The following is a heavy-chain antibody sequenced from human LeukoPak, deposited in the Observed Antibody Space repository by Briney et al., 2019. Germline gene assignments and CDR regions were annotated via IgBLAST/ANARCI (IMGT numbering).Heavy chain of an antibody. D-gene: IGHD2-21*02. Sequence: GGSLRLSCAASGFTFSSYWMSWVRQAPGKGLEWVANIKQDGSEQYYVDSVKGRFTISRDNAKNSLYLQMNSLRAEDTAVYYCAKIRCGGDCYSKYFQHWGQGTLVTVSS. J-gene: IGHJ1*01. CDR3: AKIRCGGDCYSKYFQH. CDR1: GFTFSSYW. CDR2: IKQDGSEQ. V-gene: IGHV3-7*01.